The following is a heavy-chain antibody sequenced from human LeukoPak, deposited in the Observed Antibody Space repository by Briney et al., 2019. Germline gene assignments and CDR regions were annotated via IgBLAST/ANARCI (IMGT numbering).Heavy chain of an antibody. V-gene: IGHV4-59*08. J-gene: IGHJ4*02. CDR2: IYYTGST. CDR1: GGSISSYY. D-gene: IGHD6-6*01. CDR3: ARYISSGLDY. Sequence: SETLSLTCTVSGGSISSYYWSWIRQPPGKGLEWIGYIYYTGSTNYNPSLKSRVTISVDTSKNQFSLKLSFVNAADTAVYYCARYISSGLDYWGQGTLVTVSS.